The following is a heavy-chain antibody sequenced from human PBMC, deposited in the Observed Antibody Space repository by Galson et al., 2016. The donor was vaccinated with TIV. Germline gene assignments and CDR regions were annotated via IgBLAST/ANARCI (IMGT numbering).Heavy chain of an antibody. D-gene: IGHD2/OR15-2a*01. Sequence: CKVSGNSLNELVIHWVRQAPGKGLEWMGGFDPEVSKTVYAQMLQGRVTMAADTSRNTAYMELGSLRFEDTAVYYCATVAWFPGLSLDYWGQGTLVTVSS. CDR1: GNSLNELV. CDR3: ATVAWFPGLSLDY. CDR2: FDPEVSKT. V-gene: IGHV1-24*01. J-gene: IGHJ4*02.